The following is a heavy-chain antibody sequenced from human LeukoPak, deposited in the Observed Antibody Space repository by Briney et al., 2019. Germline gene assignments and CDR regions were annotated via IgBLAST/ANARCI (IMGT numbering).Heavy chain of an antibody. CDR1: GYTFTGYY. CDR2: INPNSGGT. CDR3: ATTVRRDGYNSELRFDP. D-gene: IGHD5-24*01. V-gene: IGHV1-2*02. J-gene: IGHJ5*02. Sequence: GASVKVSCKASGYTFTGYYMHWVRQAPGQGLEWMGWINPNSGGTNYAQKFQGRVTMTRDTSISTAYMELSRLRSEDTAVYYCATTVRRDGYNSELRFDPWGQGTLVTVSS.